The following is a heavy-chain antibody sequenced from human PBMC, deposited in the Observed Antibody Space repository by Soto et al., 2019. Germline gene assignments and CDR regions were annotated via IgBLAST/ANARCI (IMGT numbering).Heavy chain of an antibody. CDR1: ATTFRNYA. V-gene: IGHV3-23*01. J-gene: IGHJ4*02. CDR2: ISASSGTT. CDR3: ANYRARFATPRFELHY. D-gene: IGHD3-9*01. Sequence: GGSLRLSCVASATTFRNYAMSWVRQAPGKGLEWVSIISASSGTTYYADSVKGRFTISRDNSKNTLFLHMNSLRVEDTAIYYCANYRARFATPRFELHYWGQGTQVTGSS.